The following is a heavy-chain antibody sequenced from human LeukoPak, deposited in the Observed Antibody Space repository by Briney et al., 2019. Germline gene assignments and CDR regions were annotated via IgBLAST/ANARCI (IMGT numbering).Heavy chain of an antibody. D-gene: IGHD3-3*01. CDR1: GYTFTSNY. CDR2: ISPSGGST. Sequence: ASVKVSCKAFGYTFTSNYMHWVRQAPGQGPEWMGVISPSGGSTTYAQKFQGRVTLTRDMSTSTDYLELSSLRSEDTAVYYCAKDEYYDFWSGYYFGWGQGTLVTVSS. CDR3: AKDEYYDFWSGYYFG. V-gene: IGHV1-46*01. J-gene: IGHJ4*02.